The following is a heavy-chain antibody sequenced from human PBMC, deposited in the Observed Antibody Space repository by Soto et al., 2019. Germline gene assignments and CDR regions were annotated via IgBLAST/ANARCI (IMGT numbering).Heavy chain of an antibody. J-gene: IGHJ3*02. CDR1: GFTFSSYA. Sequence: GGSLRLSCAASGFTFSSYAMHWVRQAPGKGLEWVAVISYDGSNKYYADSVKGRFTISRDNSKNTLYLQMNSLRAEDTAVYYCAREGPHYYDSRNDAFDIWGQGTMVTVSS. CDR3: AREGPHYYDSRNDAFDI. D-gene: IGHD3-22*01. V-gene: IGHV3-30-3*01. CDR2: ISYDGSNK.